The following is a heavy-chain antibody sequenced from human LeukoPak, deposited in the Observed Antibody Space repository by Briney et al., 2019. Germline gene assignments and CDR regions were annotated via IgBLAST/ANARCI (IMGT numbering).Heavy chain of an antibody. V-gene: IGHV3-30-3*01. D-gene: IGHD1-1*01. J-gene: IGHJ4*02. CDR3: AREMNREAYRTADY. CDR2: MSYDGNRK. CDR1: GFTFSNYG. Sequence: GRSLRLSCAASGFTFSNYGLHWVRQAPGKGLEWVAVMSYDGNRKHYADSVKGRFTISRDTSKNTLYLQMNSLRYEDTAVYSCAREMNREAYRTADYWGQGTLVTVSS.